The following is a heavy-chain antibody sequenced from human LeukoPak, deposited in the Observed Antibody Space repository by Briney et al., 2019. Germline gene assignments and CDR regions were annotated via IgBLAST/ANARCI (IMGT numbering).Heavy chain of an antibody. J-gene: IGHJ6*03. D-gene: IGHD3-16*01. CDR3: ARARGGTYYYYMDV. CDR1: GFTFRSYG. V-gene: IGHV3-33*08. CDR2: IWYDGSNK. Sequence: GGSLRLSCAASGFTFRSYGMHWVRQAPGKGLEWVAVIWYDGSNKYYADSVKGRFTISRDNYENTLYLQMNSVGVEDTAVYYCARARGGTYYYYMDVWGKGTTVTVSS.